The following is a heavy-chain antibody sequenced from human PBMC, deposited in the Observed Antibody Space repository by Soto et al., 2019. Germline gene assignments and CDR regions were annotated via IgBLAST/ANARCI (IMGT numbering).Heavy chain of an antibody. Sequence: ASVKVSCKASGYTFTGYYMHWVRQAPGQGLEWMGWINPNSGGTNYAQKFQGWVTMTRDTSISTAYMELSRLRSDDTDVYYCAREGGDYGRKSGNDAFDIWGQGTMVTVSS. CDR1: GYTFTGYY. CDR2: INPNSGGT. D-gene: IGHD4-17*01. CDR3: AREGGDYGRKSGNDAFDI. V-gene: IGHV1-2*04. J-gene: IGHJ3*02.